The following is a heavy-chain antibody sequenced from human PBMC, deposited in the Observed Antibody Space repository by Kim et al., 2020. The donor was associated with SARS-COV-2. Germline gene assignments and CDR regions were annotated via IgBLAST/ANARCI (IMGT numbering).Heavy chain of an antibody. CDR1: GFTVSSSG. CDR3: ARGNGYNHGYLDY. D-gene: IGHD5-18*01. V-gene: IGHV3-33*01. CDR2: IWYDGSRA. Sequence: GGSLRLSCVPSGFTVSSSGMHWVRQAPGKGLEWVAVIWYDGSRADYADSVKGRVTISRDNSKNTLYLEMISLRADDTAVYYCARGNGYNHGYLDYWGQGTLVTVSS. J-gene: IGHJ4*02.